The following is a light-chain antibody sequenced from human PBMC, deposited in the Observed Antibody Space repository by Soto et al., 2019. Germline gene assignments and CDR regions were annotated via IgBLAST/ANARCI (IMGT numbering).Light chain of an antibody. CDR3: QQYDNVPLT. CDR2: DAS. Sequence: DIQMTQSPSSLSASVGDRVTITCRASQDIDNYLSWYQQKPGKAPKLLIFDASSLQTGVPSRFSGTGSGTDFTFTILSLQPEDIATYYCQQYDNVPLTFGGGTKVEIK. J-gene: IGKJ4*01. V-gene: IGKV1-33*01. CDR1: QDIDNY.